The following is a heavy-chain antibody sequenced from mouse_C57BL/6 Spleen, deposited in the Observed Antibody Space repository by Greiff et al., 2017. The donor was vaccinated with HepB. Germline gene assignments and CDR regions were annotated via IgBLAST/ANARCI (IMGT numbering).Heavy chain of an antibody. D-gene: IGHD3-2*02. CDR2: IYPGSGST. Sequence: VQLQQPGAELVKPGASVKMSCKASGYTFTSYWITWVKQRPGQGLEWIGDIYPGSGSTNYNEKFKSKATLTVDTSSSTAYMQLSSLTSEDSAVYYCATDSSGYVGFAYWGQGTLVTVSA. V-gene: IGHV1-55*01. CDR3: ATDSSGYVGFAY. J-gene: IGHJ3*01. CDR1: GYTFTSYW.